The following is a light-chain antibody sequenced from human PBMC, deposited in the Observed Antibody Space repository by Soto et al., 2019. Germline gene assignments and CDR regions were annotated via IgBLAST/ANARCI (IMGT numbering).Light chain of an antibody. CDR2: DVS. CDR3: SSYTSSRDVV. J-gene: IGLJ2*01. Sequence: QSALTQPASVSGSPGQSITISCTGTSSDVGGYNYVSWYQQHPGKAPKLMIYDVSNRPSGVSNRFSGSKSGNTASLIISGLQAEDEGDYYCSSYTSSRDVVFGGGNKVTVL. CDR1: SSDVGGYNY. V-gene: IGLV2-14*01.